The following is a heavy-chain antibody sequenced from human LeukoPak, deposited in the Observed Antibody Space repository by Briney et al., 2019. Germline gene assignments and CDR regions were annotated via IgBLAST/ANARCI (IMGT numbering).Heavy chain of an antibody. V-gene: IGHV4-34*01. D-gene: IGHD1-26*01. CDR3: ARDIVGVTRAFGY. CDR2: TNHSGST. J-gene: IGHJ4*02. Sequence: SETLSLTCAVYGGSFSGYYWSWIRQPPGKGLEWIGETNHSGSTDYNPSLKSRVTISVDTSKNQFSLKLSSVTAADTAVYYCARDIVGVTRAFGYWGQGTLATVSS. CDR1: GGSFSGYY.